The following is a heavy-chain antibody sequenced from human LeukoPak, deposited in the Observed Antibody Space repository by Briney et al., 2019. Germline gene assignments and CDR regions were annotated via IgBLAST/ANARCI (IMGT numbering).Heavy chain of an antibody. V-gene: IGHV4-4*07. CDR1: GGYISTYY. Sequence: SETLSLTCTVSGGYISTYYWSWIRQPAGKGLEWIGRIYSSGSANYNPSLKSRLAMSVDTSKNQFSLRLSSVTAADTAVYYCARISLFWYYYYMDVWGKGTTVTVSS. J-gene: IGHJ6*03. CDR2: IYSSGSA. CDR3: ARISLFWYYYYMDV.